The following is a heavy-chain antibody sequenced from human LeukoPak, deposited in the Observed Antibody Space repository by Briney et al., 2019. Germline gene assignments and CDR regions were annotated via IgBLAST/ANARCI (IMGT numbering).Heavy chain of an antibody. V-gene: IGHV4-59*08. CDR2: IYYSGST. Sequence: SESLSLTCTVSGGSISNYYWSWIRQPPGKGLEWLGYIYYSGSTNYNPSLKSRVTISVDTSKNQFSLKLSSVTAADTAVYYCARRDISGYYGLFDYWGQGTLVTVSS. CDR1: GGSISNYY. CDR3: ARRDISGYYGLFDY. J-gene: IGHJ4*02. D-gene: IGHD3-22*01.